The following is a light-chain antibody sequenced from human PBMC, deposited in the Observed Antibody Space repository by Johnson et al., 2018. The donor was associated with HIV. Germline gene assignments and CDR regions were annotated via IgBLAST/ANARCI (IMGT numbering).Light chain of an antibody. V-gene: IGLV1-51*02. CDR3: GVWDASLSPHYV. Sequence: QSVLTQPPSVSAAPGQKVTISCSGSSSNIGNNYVSWYQQLPGAAPRLLIYEDYKRPSGIPDRFPGSKSGASATLGITGLQTGDEADYYCGVWDASLSPHYVFGTGTTITVL. J-gene: IGLJ1*01. CDR2: EDY. CDR1: SSNIGNNY.